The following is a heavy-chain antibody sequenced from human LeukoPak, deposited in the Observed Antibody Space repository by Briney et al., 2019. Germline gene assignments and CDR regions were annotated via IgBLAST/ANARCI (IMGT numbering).Heavy chain of an antibody. CDR1: GGSISSSSYY. CDR2: IYYSGST. Sequence: SETLSLTCTVSGGSISSSSYYWGWIRQPPGKGLEWIGSIYYSGSTYYNPSLKSRVTISVDTSKNQFSLKLSSVTAADTAVYYCAREVRGGDFVFDYWGQGTLVTVSS. CDR3: AREVRGGDFVFDY. J-gene: IGHJ4*02. D-gene: IGHD2-21*02. V-gene: IGHV4-39*07.